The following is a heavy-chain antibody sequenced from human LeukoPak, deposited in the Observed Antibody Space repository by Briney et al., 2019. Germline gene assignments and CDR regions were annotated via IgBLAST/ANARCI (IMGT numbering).Heavy chain of an antibody. V-gene: IGHV3-48*01. CDR3: ARETRRGTNFDH. Sequence: GGSLRLSCAASGFTFSSYSMNWVRQAPGKGLEWVSFISSSSSTIYYADSVKGRFTISRDNAQNSVYLQMNSLRAEDTAVYYCARETRRGTNFDHLGQGTQVTVSS. J-gene: IGHJ4*02. CDR2: ISSSSSTI. CDR1: GFTFSSYS.